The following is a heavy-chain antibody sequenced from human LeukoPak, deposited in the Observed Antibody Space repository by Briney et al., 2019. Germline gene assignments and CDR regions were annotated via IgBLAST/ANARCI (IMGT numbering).Heavy chain of an antibody. CDR3: AKEGDNTGYRYFDD. J-gene: IGHJ4*02. D-gene: IGHD3-22*01. CDR1: GFKLIGYS. CDR2: INSSSGTI. Sequence: PGGSLRLSCAASGFKLIGYSMNWVRQAPGKGLEWVSYINSSSGTIIYADSVKGRFTISRDNAKNSLYLQVNSLRAEDTAVYYCAKEGDNTGYRYFDDWGQGTLVTVSS. V-gene: IGHV3-48*04.